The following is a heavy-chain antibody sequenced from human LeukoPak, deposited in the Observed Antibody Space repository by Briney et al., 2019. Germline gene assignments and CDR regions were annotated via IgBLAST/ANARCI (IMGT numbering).Heavy chain of an antibody. CDR3: ARAYYDFWSGYSPDYYYYMDV. D-gene: IGHD3-3*01. CDR2: ISSSGSPI. V-gene: IGHV3-11*01. Sequence: GGSLRLSCAASGFTFSDYYMSWIRQAPGKGLEWVSYISSSGSPIYYADSVKGRFTISRDNAKSSLYLQMNSLRAEDTAVYYCARAYYDFWSGYSPDYYYYMDVWGKGTTVTVSS. J-gene: IGHJ6*03. CDR1: GFTFSDYY.